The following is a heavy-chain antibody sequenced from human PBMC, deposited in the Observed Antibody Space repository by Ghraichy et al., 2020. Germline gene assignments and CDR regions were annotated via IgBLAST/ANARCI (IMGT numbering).Heavy chain of an antibody. CDR1: GGSIRSYF. V-gene: IGHV4-59*01. D-gene: IGHD3-10*01. CDR3: SWFRGAGLRAFGI. CDR2: TDNSGET. J-gene: IGHJ3*02. Sequence: SETLSLTCVVSGGSIRSYFWSWIRQLPGKGLEWIAYTDNSGETNFNPSLKSRVTISIDASKNQFSLKLASVTATDTAGYYCSWFRGAGLRAFGIWGQGTIVTVSS.